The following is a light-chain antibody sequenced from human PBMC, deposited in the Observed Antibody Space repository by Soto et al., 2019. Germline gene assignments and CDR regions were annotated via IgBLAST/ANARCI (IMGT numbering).Light chain of an antibody. J-gene: IGKJ3*01. CDR2: DAS. CDR3: QQRSNWPPEFT. V-gene: IGKV3-11*01. CDR1: QSVSSS. Sequence: EIVLTQSPDTLSLSPGERATLSCRASQSVSSSLAWYQQKPGQAPRLLIYDASNRATGIPARFSGSGSGTDFTPTISSLEPEDFAVYYCQQRSNWPPEFTFGPGTKVDIK.